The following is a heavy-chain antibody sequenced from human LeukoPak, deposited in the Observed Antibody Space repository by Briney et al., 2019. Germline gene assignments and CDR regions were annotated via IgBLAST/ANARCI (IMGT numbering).Heavy chain of an antibody. D-gene: IGHD3-9*01. CDR1: GGSLSSSSYY. J-gene: IGHJ4*02. CDR3: ARDGSRYFGWLFRGVDY. Sequence: PSETLSLTCTVSGGSLSSSSYYWGWTRQPPGKGLEWIGRIYYSGSTYYNPSLKSRVPISVDTSKNQFSLKLSSVTAADTAVYCCARDGSRYFGWLFRGVDYWGQGTLVTVSS. CDR2: IYYSGST. V-gene: IGHV4-39*02.